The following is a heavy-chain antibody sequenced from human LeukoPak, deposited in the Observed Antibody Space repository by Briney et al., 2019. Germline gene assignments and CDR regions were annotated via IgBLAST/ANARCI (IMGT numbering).Heavy chain of an antibody. CDR1: GFTFSSYA. CDR2: ISYDGSNK. Sequence: HPGGSLRLSCAASGFTFSSYAMHWVRQAPGKGLEWVAVISYDGSNKYYADSVKGRFTISRDNSKNTLYPQMNSLRAEDTAVYYCARERYCSSTSCYRYQFDYWGQGTLVTVSS. CDR3: ARERYCSSTSCYRYQFDY. J-gene: IGHJ4*02. D-gene: IGHD2-2*02. V-gene: IGHV3-30-3*01.